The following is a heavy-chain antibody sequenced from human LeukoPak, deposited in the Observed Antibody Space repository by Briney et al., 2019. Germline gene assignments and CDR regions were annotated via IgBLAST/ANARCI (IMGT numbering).Heavy chain of an antibody. Sequence: GGSLRLSCAASGFTFSSYSMNWVRQAPGKGLEWVSSISSSSSYIYYADSVKGRFTISRDNAKNSLYLQMNSLRTEDTAVYYCARPAITYGDYDDYDYWGQGTLVTVSS. CDR2: ISSSSSYI. D-gene: IGHD4-17*01. CDR1: GFTFSSYS. J-gene: IGHJ4*02. CDR3: ARPAITYGDYDDYDY. V-gene: IGHV3-21*01.